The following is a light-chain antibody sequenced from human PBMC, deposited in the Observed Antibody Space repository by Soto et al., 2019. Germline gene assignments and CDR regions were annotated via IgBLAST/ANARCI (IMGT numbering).Light chain of an antibody. V-gene: IGLV2-23*01. J-gene: IGLJ1*01. CDR2: EGS. CDR1: SSDVGNYDL. CDR3: CSYAANSTHYV. Sequence: QSALTQPASVSGSPGQSITISCTGTSSDVGNYDLVSWYQQHPGKAPKLIIYEGSKRPSGLSNRFSGSKSGNTASLTISGLQAEDEADYYCCSYAANSTHYVFGTGTKVTVL.